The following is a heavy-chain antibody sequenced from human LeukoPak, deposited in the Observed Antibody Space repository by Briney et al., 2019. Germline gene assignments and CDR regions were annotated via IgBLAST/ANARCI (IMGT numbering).Heavy chain of an antibody. V-gene: IGHV3-21*01. CDR2: ISSSSSYK. CDR1: GFTFSSYS. Sequence: KPGGSLRLSCAASGFTFSSYSMNWVRQAPGKGLEWVSSISSSSSYKYYADSVKGRFTISRDNAKNSLYLQMNSLRAEDTAVYYCARDRPVDYWGQGTLVTVSS. CDR3: ARDRPVDY. J-gene: IGHJ4*02.